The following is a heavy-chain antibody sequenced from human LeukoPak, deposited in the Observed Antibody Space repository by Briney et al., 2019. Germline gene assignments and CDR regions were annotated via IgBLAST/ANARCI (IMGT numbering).Heavy chain of an antibody. CDR2: ISYDGSNK. V-gene: IGHV3-30*03. J-gene: IGHJ4*02. CDR1: GSTFSSYG. CDR3: ARVRGGGFRTADS. Sequence: GGSLRLSCAASGSTFSSYGMHWVRQAPGKGLEWVAVISYDGSNKYYADSVKGRFTISRDNSKNTLYLQMNSLRGEDTAMYYCARVRGGGFRTADSWGQGTLVTVAS. D-gene: IGHD6-19*01.